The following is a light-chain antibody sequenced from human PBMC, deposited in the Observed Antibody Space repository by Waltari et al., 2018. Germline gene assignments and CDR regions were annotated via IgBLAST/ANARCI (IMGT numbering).Light chain of an antibody. CDR3: QHYANSLWT. CDR1: QSISISY. V-gene: IGKV3-20*01. Sequence: IVLTQSPGTLSLSPGESATLSCRASQSISISYIGWYQQKLGQAPRLLLHGASNRATGIPDRFSASGSGTDFTLTISRLEPEDFAVYYCQHYANSLWTFGQGTKVEIK. CDR2: GAS. J-gene: IGKJ1*01.